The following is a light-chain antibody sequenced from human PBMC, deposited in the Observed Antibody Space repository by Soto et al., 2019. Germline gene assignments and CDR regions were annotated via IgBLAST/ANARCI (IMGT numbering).Light chain of an antibody. J-gene: IGLJ1*01. V-gene: IGLV2-14*01. Sequence: QSVLTQPASVSGSPGQSITISCTETSSDVGSYNYVSWYQQHPGKAPKLMIYEVSDRPSGISSRFSGSKSGNTASLTISGLQTEDEADYYCSSYTSSSTLFGTGTKLTVL. CDR1: SSDVGSYNY. CDR3: SSYTSSSTL. CDR2: EVS.